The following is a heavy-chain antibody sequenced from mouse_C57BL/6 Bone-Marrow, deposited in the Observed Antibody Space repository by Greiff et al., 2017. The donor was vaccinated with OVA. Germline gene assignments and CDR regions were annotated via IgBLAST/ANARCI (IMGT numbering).Heavy chain of an antibody. CDR3: ARSYFSVMGALYYYAMDY. CDR1: GYTFTSYG. Sequence: QVQLQQSGAELARPGASVKLSCKASGYTFTSYGISWVKQRTGQGLEWIGEIYPRSGNTYYNEKFKGKATLTADKSSSTAYMELRSLTSEDSAVYFCARSYFSVMGALYYYAMDYWGEGASVTVSS. CDR2: IYPRSGNT. V-gene: IGHV1-81*01. D-gene: IGHD2-3*01. J-gene: IGHJ4*01.